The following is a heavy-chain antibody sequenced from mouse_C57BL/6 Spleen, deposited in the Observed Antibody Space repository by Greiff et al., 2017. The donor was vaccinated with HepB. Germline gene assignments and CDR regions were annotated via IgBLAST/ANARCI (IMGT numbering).Heavy chain of an antibody. D-gene: IGHD1-1*01. CDR2: IRSKSNNYAT. Sequence: EVKLMESGGGLVQPKGSLKLSCAASGFSFNTYAMNWVRQAPGKGLEWVARIRSKSNNYATYYADSVKDRFTISRDDSESMLYLQMNNLKTEDTAMYYCVRGATTEYYFDYWGQGTTLTVSS. CDR1: GFSFNTYA. V-gene: IGHV10-1*01. J-gene: IGHJ2*01. CDR3: VRGATTEYYFDY.